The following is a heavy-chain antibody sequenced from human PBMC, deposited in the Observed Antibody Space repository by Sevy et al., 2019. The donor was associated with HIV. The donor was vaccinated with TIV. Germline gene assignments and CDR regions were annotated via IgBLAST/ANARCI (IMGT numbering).Heavy chain of an antibody. V-gene: IGHV4-4*02. CDR3: ARGEGYCISTSCYGNAFDI. CDR1: GGSISSSNW. Sequence: SETLSLTCAVSGGSISSSNWWSWVRQPPGKGLEWIGETYHSGSTNYNPSLKSRVTISVDTSKNQFSLKLSSVTAADTAVYYCARGEGYCISTSCYGNAFDIWGQGTMVTVSS. D-gene: IGHD2-2*01. J-gene: IGHJ3*02. CDR2: TYHSGST.